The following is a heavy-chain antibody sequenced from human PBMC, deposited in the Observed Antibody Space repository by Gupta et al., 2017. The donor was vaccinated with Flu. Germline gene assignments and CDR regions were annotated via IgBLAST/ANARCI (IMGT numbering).Heavy chain of an antibody. D-gene: IGHD6-13*01. V-gene: IGHV3-9*01. CDR2: ISWNSGNI. CDR3: AKDIQGAVAAAAEGFDP. CDR1: GFTFDDHG. J-gene: IGHJ5*02. Sequence: EVQLVESGGGLVQPGRSLRLSCVASGFTFDDHGMHLVRQAPGKGLEWVSGISWNSGNIGYADSVRGRFTISRDNAKNSLYLQMNSLRPEDTALYYCAKDIQGAVAAAAEGFDPWGQGTLVTVYS.